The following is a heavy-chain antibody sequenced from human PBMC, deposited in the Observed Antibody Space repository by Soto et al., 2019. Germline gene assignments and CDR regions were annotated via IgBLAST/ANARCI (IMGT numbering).Heavy chain of an antibody. CDR2: ISSSGSTI. D-gene: IGHD2-15*01. V-gene: IGHV3-11*04. Sequence: GGSLRLSCAASGFTFSDYYMSWIRQAPGKGLEWVSYISSSGSTIYYADSVKGRFTISRDNAKNSLYLQMNSLRAEDTAVYYCAKGAYAVVAASYFDYWGQGTLVTVSS. CDR3: AKGAYAVVAASYFDY. J-gene: IGHJ4*02. CDR1: GFTFSDYY.